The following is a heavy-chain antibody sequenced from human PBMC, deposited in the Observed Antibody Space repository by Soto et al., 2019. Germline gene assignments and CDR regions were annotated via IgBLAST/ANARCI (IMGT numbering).Heavy chain of an antibody. CDR1: GFTFSSYA. J-gene: IGHJ4*02. Sequence: GGSLRLSCAASGFTFSSYAMSWGRQAPGKGLEWVSAISGSGGSTYYADSVKGRFTISRDNSKNTLYLQMNSLRVEVTAVYYCAKGTMVRGVMVWYYFDYWGRGTLVTVSS. CDR2: ISGSGGST. CDR3: AKGTMVRGVMVWYYFDY. D-gene: IGHD3-10*01. V-gene: IGHV3-23*01.